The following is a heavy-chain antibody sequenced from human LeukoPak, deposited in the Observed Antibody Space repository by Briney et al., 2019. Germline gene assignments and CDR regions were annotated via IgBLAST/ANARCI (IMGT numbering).Heavy chain of an antibody. J-gene: IGHJ6*03. Sequence: SETLSLTCAVSGYSISSGYYWGWIRQPPGKGLEWIGSIYHSGSTYYNPSLKSRVTISGDRSKNQFSLKLSSVTAADMAVYYCARVVDGRRVVPAAIHYYYMDVWGKGTTVTVSS. V-gene: IGHV4-38-2*01. CDR2: IYHSGST. D-gene: IGHD2-2*02. CDR1: GYSISSGYY. CDR3: ARVVDGRRVVPAAIHYYYMDV.